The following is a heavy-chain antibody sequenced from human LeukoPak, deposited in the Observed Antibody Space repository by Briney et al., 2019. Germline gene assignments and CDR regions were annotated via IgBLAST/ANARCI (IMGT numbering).Heavy chain of an antibody. Sequence: GGSLRLSCTTSGFTFSSYWMSWVRQAPGKGLEWVANIKQDGSESYYVDSLKGRFTFSRDNAKNSLYLQINSLRAEDTALYYCAKDISPVAEGAFDIWGQGTMVTVSS. CDR1: GFTFSSYW. J-gene: IGHJ3*02. CDR2: IKQDGSES. D-gene: IGHD6-19*01. CDR3: AKDISPVAEGAFDI. V-gene: IGHV3-7*03.